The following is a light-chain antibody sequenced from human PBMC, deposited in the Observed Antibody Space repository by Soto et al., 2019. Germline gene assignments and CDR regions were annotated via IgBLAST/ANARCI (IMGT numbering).Light chain of an antibody. J-gene: IGKJ1*01. V-gene: IGKV4-1*01. Sequence: DILMTQSTDSLAVSLGERATSKCESSQTVFFSTNNKNYLAWYQQRPGQPPKLLISWASIRESGVPDRFSGSGSGTHFPLTIDSLQAEDVAIYYCQQYYDAPRTFGQGTKVDIK. CDR3: QQYYDAPRT. CDR2: WAS. CDR1: QTVFFSTNNKNY.